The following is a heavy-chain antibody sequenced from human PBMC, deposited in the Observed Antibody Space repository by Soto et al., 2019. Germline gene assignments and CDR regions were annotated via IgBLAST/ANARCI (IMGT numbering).Heavy chain of an antibody. J-gene: IGHJ5*01. CDR1: GYTFTSYG. D-gene: IGHD3-3*01. CDR3: ARDRALLSYYDFWGGSGSRFDS. Sequence: ASVKVSCKASGYTFTSYGISWVRQAPGQGLEWMGWISAYNGNTNYAQKLQGRVTMTTDTSTSTAYMELRSLRSDDTAVYYCARDRALLSYYDFWGGSGSRFDSWGQGTLVTVSS. V-gene: IGHV1-18*01. CDR2: ISAYNGNT.